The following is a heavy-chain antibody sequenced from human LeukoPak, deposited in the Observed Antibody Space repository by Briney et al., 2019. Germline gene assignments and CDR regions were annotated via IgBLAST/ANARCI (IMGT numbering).Heavy chain of an antibody. CDR1: GGSISSYF. V-gene: IGHV4-59*08. J-gene: IGHJ4*02. CDR3: ARHIHRYYFDY. D-gene: IGHD2-21*01. Sequence: PSETLSLTCTVSGGSISSYFWNWIRQPPGKGLEWIGNIYYSGSTKYNPSLKSRVTISVDTSKNQFSLKLGSVTAADTAVYYCARHIHRYYFDYWGQGTLVTVSS. CDR2: IYYSGST.